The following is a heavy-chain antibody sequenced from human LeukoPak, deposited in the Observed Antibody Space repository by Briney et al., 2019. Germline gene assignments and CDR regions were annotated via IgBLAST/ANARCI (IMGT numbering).Heavy chain of an antibody. CDR3: ARDFTDSGSSLVYYYYYYMDV. V-gene: IGHV4-59*12. D-gene: IGHD1-26*01. CDR1: GGSISSYY. J-gene: IGHJ6*03. CDR2: IYYSGST. Sequence: SETLSLTCTVSGGSISSYYWSWIRQPPGKGLEWIGYIYYSGSTNYNPSLKSRVTMSIDTSKNQFSLKLSSVTAADTAVYYCARDFTDSGSSLVYYYYYYMDVWGKGTTVTVSS.